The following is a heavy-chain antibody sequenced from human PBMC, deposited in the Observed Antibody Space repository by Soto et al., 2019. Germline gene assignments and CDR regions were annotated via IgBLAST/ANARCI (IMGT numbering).Heavy chain of an antibody. CDR1: GYTFTTYG. J-gene: IGHJ4*02. CDR2: ISGYNGNT. D-gene: IGHD2-15*01. V-gene: IGHV1-18*01. CDR3: ARAGGSGWSPFDY. Sequence: QVQLVQSGAEVKKPGASVKVSCKASGYTFTTYGISWVRQAPGHGLEWMGWISGYNGNTNYAQKFQGRVTMTTDTSTSTADMELRSLRSDDTAVYYWARAGGSGWSPFDYWGQGTLVTVSS.